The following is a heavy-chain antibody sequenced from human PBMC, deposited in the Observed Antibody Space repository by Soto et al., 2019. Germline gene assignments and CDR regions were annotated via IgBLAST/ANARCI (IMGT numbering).Heavy chain of an antibody. V-gene: IGHV3-53*03. J-gene: IGHJ6*02. CDR2: IYSGGNT. Sequence: PGGSLRLSCAVSGSGFTVSSNYMSWVRQAPGKGLEWVSIIYSGGNTYYADSVTGRFTISRDNSQNTVFLQMNSLRAEDTAVYYCFRENYFSYHGMDVWGQGTTVTVSS. CDR1: GSGFTVSSNY. CDR3: FRENYFSYHGMDV.